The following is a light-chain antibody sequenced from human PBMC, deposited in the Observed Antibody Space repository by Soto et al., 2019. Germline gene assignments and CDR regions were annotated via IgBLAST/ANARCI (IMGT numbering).Light chain of an antibody. J-gene: IGKJ5*01. V-gene: IGKV3-11*01. CDR2: EAS. CDR3: QHRSDWPIT. CDR1: QSVRSH. Sequence: ENLCTPSPATPSWYPGGIATLACRGSQSVRSHLVWYQQKPGQAPRLLIYEASNRATGIPARFSGSGSGTDFTLTISSLEPEDFAVYYCQHRSDWPITFGQGTRVEI.